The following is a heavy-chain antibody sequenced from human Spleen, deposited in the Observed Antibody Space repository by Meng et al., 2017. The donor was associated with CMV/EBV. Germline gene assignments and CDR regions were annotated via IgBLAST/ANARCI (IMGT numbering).Heavy chain of an antibody. CDR1: TCSTYP. J-gene: IGHJ5*02. D-gene: IGHD2-2*02. CDR2: ILPICGTA. V-gene: IGHV1-69*05. CDR3: ARVNCSSTSCYTHNWFDP. Sequence: TCSTYPISWVRQSPGQGLEWMGGILPICGTANYAQKFQGGVTITTDESTSTAYMELSSLRSEDTAVYYCARVNCSSTSCYTHNWFDPWGQGTLVTVSS.